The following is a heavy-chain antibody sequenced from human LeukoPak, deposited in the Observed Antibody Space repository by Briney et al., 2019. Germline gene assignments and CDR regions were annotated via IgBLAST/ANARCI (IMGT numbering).Heavy chain of an antibody. J-gene: IGHJ4*02. D-gene: IGHD2-15*01. CDR1: GFTFRNYV. Sequence: GGSLRLSCAASGFTFRNYVMTWVRQAPGKGLEWVSGISDSGVSTYYADSVKGRFTISRDNSKNTLYLQMNSLRAEDTAVYYCAKDSALGYCKGPGCSPTDSGAQGPRVTAS. V-gene: IGHV3-23*01. CDR3: AKDSALGYCKGPGCSPTDS. CDR2: ISDSGVST.